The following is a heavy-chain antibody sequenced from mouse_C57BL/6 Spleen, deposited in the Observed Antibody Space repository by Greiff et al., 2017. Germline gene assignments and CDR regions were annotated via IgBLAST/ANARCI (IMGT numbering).Heavy chain of an antibody. CDR3: ARFPVYYYGSSYDYAMDY. CDR2: IYPGDGDT. V-gene: IGHV1-80*01. J-gene: IGHJ4*01. D-gene: IGHD1-1*01. CDR1: GYAFSSYW. Sequence: VQLQQSGAELVKPGASVKISCKASGYAFSSYWMNWVKQRPGKGLEWIGQIYPGDGDTNYNGKFKGKATLTADKSSSTAYMQLSSLTSEDSAVYFCARFPVYYYGSSYDYAMDYWGQGTSVTVSS.